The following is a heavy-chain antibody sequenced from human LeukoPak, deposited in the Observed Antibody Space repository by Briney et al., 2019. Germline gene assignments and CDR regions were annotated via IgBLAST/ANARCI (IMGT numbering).Heavy chain of an antibody. V-gene: IGHV3-23*01. J-gene: IGHJ4*02. CDR3: AKSLKAGTSCYECFPGLDY. CDR1: GFTFSSYA. Sequence: GGSLRLSCAASGFTFSSYAMSWVRQAPGKGLEWVSAISGSGGSTYYADSVKGRFTISRDNSKNTLYLQMNSLRAEDTAVYYSAKSLKAGTSCYECFPGLDYWGQGTLVTVSS. D-gene: IGHD2-2*01. CDR2: ISGSGGST.